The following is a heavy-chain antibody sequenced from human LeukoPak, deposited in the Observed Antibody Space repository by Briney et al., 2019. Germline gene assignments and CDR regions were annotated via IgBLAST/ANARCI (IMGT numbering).Heavy chain of an antibody. CDR1: GGSISSYY. CDR3: ARTARIAVAGTLYFQH. Sequence: SETLSLTCTVSGGSISSYYWSWIRQPPGKGLEWIGSIYYSGSTYYNPSLKSRVTISVDTSKNQFSLKLSSVTAADTAVYYCARTARIAVAGTLYFQHWGQGTLVTVSS. J-gene: IGHJ1*01. CDR2: IYYSGST. D-gene: IGHD6-19*01. V-gene: IGHV4-59*12.